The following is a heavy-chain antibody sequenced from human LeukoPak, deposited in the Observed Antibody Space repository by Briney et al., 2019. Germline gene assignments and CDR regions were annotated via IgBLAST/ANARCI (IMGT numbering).Heavy chain of an antibody. J-gene: IGHJ3*02. Sequence: SQTLSLTCTVSGGSISSGGYYWSWIRQPPGKGLEWIGYIYHSGSTYYNPSLKSRVTISVDTSKNQFSLRLTSVTAADTAVYYCARGIAAASERALDIWGQGTTVTVSS. D-gene: IGHD6-13*01. V-gene: IGHV4-30-2*01. CDR2: IYHSGST. CDR3: ARGIAAASERALDI. CDR1: GGSISSGGYY.